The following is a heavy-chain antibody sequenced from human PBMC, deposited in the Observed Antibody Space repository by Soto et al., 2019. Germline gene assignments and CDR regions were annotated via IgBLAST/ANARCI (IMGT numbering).Heavy chain of an antibody. CDR1: GFTFSSYA. Sequence: EVQLLESGGGWVQPGGSLRLSCAASGFTFSSYAMSWVRQAPGKGLEWVSAISGSGGSTYYADSVKGRFTISRDNSKNTLYLQLNSRRAEDTAVYYCAKDTLPNTADTFDYWGQGTLVTVSS. CDR3: AKDTLPNTADTFDY. V-gene: IGHV3-23*01. CDR2: ISGSGGST. D-gene: IGHD5-18*01. J-gene: IGHJ4*02.